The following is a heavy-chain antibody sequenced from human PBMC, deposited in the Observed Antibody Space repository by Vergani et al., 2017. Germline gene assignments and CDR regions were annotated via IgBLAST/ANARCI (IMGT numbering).Heavy chain of an antibody. J-gene: IGHJ6*02. CDR1: GFTFSSYA. V-gene: IGHV3-30-3*01. CDR2: ISYDGSNK. CDR3: ARAYYYDSSGYLFGMDV. D-gene: IGHD3-22*01. Sequence: QVQLVESGGGVVQPGRSLRLSCAASGFTFSSYAMHWVRQAPGKGLEWVAVISYDGSNKYYADSVKGRFTISRDNSKNTLYLQMNSLRAGDTAVYYCARAYYYDSSGYLFGMDVWGQGTTVTVSS.